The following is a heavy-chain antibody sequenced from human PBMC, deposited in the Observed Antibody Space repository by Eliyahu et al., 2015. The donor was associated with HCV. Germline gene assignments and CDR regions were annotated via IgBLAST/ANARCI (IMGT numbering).Heavy chain of an antibody. CDR2: ISSSSSYI. V-gene: IGHV3-21*01. D-gene: IGHD4-11*01. Sequence: EVQLVESGGGLVXPGGSLRVSCAAXGVTFXSYSMNWVRQAPGKGLEWVSSISSSSSYIYYADSVKGRFTISRDNAKNSLYLQMNSLRAEDTAVYYCARSTGSSRYFYYGMDVWGQGTTVTVSS. CDR1: GVTFXSYS. CDR3: ARSTGSSRYFYYGMDV. J-gene: IGHJ6*02.